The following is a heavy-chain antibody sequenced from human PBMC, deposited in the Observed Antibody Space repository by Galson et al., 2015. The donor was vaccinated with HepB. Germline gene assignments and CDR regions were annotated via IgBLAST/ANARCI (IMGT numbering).Heavy chain of an antibody. D-gene: IGHD2-2*01. Sequence: SVKVSCKASGYTFTSYYMHWVRQAPGQGLEWMGIINPSGGTTSYAQKFQGRVTMTRDTSTSTVYMELRSLRSEDTAVYYCARVVVPAAISRYYYYGMDVWGQGTTVTVSS. V-gene: IGHV1-46*03. J-gene: IGHJ6*02. CDR1: GYTFTSYY. CDR3: ARVVVPAAISRYYYYGMDV. CDR2: INPSGGTT.